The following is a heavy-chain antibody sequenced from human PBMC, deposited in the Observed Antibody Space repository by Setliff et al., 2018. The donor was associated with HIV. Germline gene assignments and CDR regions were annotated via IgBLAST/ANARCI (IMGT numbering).Heavy chain of an antibody. D-gene: IGHD3-3*01. CDR3: AREAPSEPTRYYNFWSGYPDWFDP. V-gene: IGHV4-39*07. J-gene: IGHJ5*02. CDR2: AYSSGST. Sequence: SEALSLTCTVSGGSITSSGSYYWAWLRQPPGKGLEWIGSAYSSGSTYHSPSFKSRITISVDTSKNQFSLELTSVTAADTAVYYCAREAPSEPTRYYNFWSGYPDWFDPWGQGTLVTVSS. CDR1: GGSITSSGSYY.